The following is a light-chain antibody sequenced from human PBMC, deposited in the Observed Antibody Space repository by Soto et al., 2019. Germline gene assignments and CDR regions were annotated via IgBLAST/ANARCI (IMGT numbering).Light chain of an antibody. CDR3: QKYDSAPSLT. CDR1: QGISSF. V-gene: IGKV1-27*01. Sequence: DIQMTQSPSSLSASVGDRVTVTCRASQGISSFLAWYQQKPGKVPKLLIYAASTLQPGVPSRFSGSGYGTDFTLTIISLQPEDVATYYCQKYDSAPSLTFGGGTKVQIK. J-gene: IGKJ4*01. CDR2: AAS.